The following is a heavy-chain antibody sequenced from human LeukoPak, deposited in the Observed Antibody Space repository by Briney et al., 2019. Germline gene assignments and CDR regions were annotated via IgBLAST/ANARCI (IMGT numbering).Heavy chain of an antibody. J-gene: IGHJ4*02. D-gene: IGHD1-26*01. CDR1: GFTFSDYY. CDR2: ISSSGSTI. CDR3: AKDWRGGATSLDY. V-gene: IGHV3-11*01. Sequence: SGGSLRLSCAASGFTFSDYYMSWIRQAPGKGLEWVSYISSSGSTIYYADSVKGRFTISRDNAKNSLYLQMNGLRAEDTAVYYCAKDWRGGATSLDYWGQGTLVTVSS.